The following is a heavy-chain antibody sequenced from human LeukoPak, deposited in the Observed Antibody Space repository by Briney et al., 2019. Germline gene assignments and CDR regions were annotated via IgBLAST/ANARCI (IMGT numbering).Heavy chain of an antibody. V-gene: IGHV3-21*06. D-gene: IGHD3-9*01. CDR1: GFTFSTYN. Sequence: GGSLRLSCAASGFTFSTYNMNWVRQAPGKGLEWVSSITSGGTYTYYADSVKGRFTTFRDNAKNSLSLQLSSLRAEDTAVYYCARGHYDILTASYKWTPDYWGQGILVTVSS. J-gene: IGHJ4*02. CDR3: ARGHYDILTASYKWTPDY. CDR2: ITSGGTYT.